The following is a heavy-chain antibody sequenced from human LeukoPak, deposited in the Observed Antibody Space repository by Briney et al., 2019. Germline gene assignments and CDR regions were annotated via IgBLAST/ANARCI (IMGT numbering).Heavy chain of an antibody. V-gene: IGHV3-33*01. CDR1: GFSFSNYD. D-gene: IGHD4-17*01. J-gene: IGHJ4*02. CDR3: ASPMTTVDY. Sequence: PGRSLRLSCAASGFSFSNYDMHWVRQAPGKGLEWVAVIWYDGSNKYYADSVKGRFTISRDNSKNTLYLQMNSLRAEDTAVYYCASPMTTVDYWGQGTLVTVSS. CDR2: IWYDGSNK.